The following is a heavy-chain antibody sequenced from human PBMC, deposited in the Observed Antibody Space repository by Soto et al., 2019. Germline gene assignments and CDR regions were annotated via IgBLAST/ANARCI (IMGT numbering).Heavy chain of an antibody. CDR2: IYPGDSET. Sequence: GESLKISCQTSGLNFANSCIGWVRQMPGKGLEWMGIIYPGDSETKYSPSFQGQVTISADKSINTAYLQWRSLKASDTAMYYCARLQGRISAALDPWGQGTLVTVSS. V-gene: IGHV5-51*01. D-gene: IGHD6-13*01. J-gene: IGHJ5*02. CDR1: GLNFANSC. CDR3: ARLQGRISAALDP.